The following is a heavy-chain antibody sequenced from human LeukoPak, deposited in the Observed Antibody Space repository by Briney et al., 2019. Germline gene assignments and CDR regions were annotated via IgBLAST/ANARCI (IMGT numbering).Heavy chain of an antibody. V-gene: IGHV4-4*07. CDR1: GGSISSYY. CDR3: ARDQVAVAGTMGFDY. D-gene: IGHD6-19*01. J-gene: IGHJ4*02. CDR2: IYTSGST. Sequence: PSETLSLTCTVSGGSISSYYWIWIRQPAAKGLEWIGRIYTSGSTNYNPSLKSRVTMSVDTSKNQFSLKLSSVTAADTAVYYCARDQVAVAGTMGFDYWGQGTLVTVSS.